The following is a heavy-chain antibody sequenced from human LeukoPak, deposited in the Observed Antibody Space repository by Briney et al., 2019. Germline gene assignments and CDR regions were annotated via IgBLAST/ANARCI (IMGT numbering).Heavy chain of an antibody. J-gene: IGHJ4*02. CDR2: IYYSGST. V-gene: IGHV4-59*01. D-gene: IGHD2-2*01. CDR1: GGSISSYY. Sequence: PSETLSLTCTVSGGSISSYYWSWIRQPPGTGLEWIGYIYYSGSTNYNPSLKSRVTISVDTSKNQFSLKLSSVTAADTAVYYCARRGYCSSTSCSNFDYWGQGTLVTVSS. CDR3: ARRGYCSSTSCSNFDY.